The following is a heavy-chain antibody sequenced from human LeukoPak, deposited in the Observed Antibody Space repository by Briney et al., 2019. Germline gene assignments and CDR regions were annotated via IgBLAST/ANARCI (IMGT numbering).Heavy chain of an antibody. J-gene: IGHJ4*02. V-gene: IGHV4-59*08. CDR2: IYYSGST. CDR1: GGSISSYY. CDR3: ARIPSGYDLGSAY. Sequence: SETLSLTCTVSGGSISSYYWSWIRQPPGKGLEWIGYIYYSGSTNYNPSLKSRVTISVDTSKNQFSLKLSSVTAADTAVYYCARIPSGYDLGSAYWGQGTLVTVSS. D-gene: IGHD5-12*01.